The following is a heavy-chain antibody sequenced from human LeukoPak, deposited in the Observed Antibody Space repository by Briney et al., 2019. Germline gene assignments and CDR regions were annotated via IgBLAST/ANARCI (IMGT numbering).Heavy chain of an antibody. Sequence: SVKVSCKASGGTFSCYAISWVRQAPGQGLEWMGRIIPILGIANYAQKFQGGVTITADKSTSTAYMELSSLRSEDTAVYYCASGDLLWFGELSSYYYGMDVWGQGTTVTVSS. CDR1: GGTFSCYA. CDR2: IIPILGIA. V-gene: IGHV1-69*04. D-gene: IGHD3-10*01. J-gene: IGHJ6*02. CDR3: ASGDLLWFGELSSYYYGMDV.